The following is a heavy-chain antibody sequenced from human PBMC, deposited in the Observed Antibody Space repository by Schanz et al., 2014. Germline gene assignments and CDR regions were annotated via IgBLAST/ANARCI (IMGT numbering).Heavy chain of an antibody. J-gene: IGHJ5*02. V-gene: IGHV1-3*01. CDR3: ARDLIAAAESWFDP. CDR1: GYTLKDHA. Sequence: QVQLVQSGPEVKKPGASVKVSCQASGYTLKDHAMHWVRQAPEQSLEWLGWINPANGNAHYSPRLNGRVSISSDTAASTVNLHCGSLKSDDAAVCYCARDLIAAAESWFDPWGQGTPITVSS. CDR2: INPANGNA. D-gene: IGHD6-13*01.